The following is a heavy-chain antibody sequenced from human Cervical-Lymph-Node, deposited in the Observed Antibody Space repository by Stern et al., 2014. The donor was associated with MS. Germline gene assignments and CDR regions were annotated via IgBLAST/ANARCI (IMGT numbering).Heavy chain of an antibody. Sequence: VQLVESGGGVVQPGRSLRLSCAASGFTFSGYGMHWVRQAPGKGLEWGAVMWYDGINKYYADSVKGRFTISRDTSGNTLYLQMNSLRAEDTAVYYCARDQVVMTDIHAFDIWGQGTTVSVSS. J-gene: IGHJ3*02. CDR1: GFTFSGYG. V-gene: IGHV3-33*01. D-gene: IGHD2-21*02. CDR3: ARDQVVMTDIHAFDI. CDR2: MWYDGINK.